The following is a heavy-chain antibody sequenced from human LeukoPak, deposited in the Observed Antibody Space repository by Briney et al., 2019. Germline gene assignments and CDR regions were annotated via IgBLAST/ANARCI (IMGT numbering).Heavy chain of an antibody. J-gene: IGHJ4*02. CDR2: IREDGSVR. Sequence: GGSLRLSCEVSGFTFNTYWMSWVRQAPGKGLEWVANIREDGSVRYNVDSVKGRFTISRDNAENSLYLQMNSLRAEDTAVYYCAATRPAALWFGELPLDYWGQGTLVTVSS. CDR1: GFTFNTYW. V-gene: IGHV3-7*03. CDR3: AATRPAALWFGELPLDY. D-gene: IGHD3-10*01.